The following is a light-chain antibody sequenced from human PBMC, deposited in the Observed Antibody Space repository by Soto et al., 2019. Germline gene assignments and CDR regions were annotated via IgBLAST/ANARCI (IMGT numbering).Light chain of an antibody. CDR1: QSISSW. J-gene: IGKJ1*01. CDR2: DAS. V-gene: IGKV1-5*01. CDR3: QQYNSYPWT. Sequence: DIQMTQSPSTLSASVGDRVTITCRASQSISSWLAWYQQKPGKAPKLLIYDASSLESGVPSRFSCSGSGTDFPLTISSLQPDDFAPYYCQQYNSYPWTFGQGTKVEIK.